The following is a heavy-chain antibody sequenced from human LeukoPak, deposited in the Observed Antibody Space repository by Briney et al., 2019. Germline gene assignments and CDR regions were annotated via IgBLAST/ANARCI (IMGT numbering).Heavy chain of an antibody. CDR3: AATYSSGWYEIDY. Sequence: SETLSLTCAVSGGSISSGGYSWSWIRQPPGKGLEWIGDIYYSGSTYYNPSLKSRVTISVDTSKNQFSLKLSSVTAADTAVYYCAATYSSGWYEIDYWGQGTLVTVSS. CDR2: IYYSGST. V-gene: IGHV4-30-2*03. J-gene: IGHJ4*02. D-gene: IGHD6-19*01. CDR1: GGSISSGGYS.